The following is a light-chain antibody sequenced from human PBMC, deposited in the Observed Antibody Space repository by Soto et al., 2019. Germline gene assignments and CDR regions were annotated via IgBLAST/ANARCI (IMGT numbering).Light chain of an antibody. J-gene: IGKJ5*01. V-gene: IGKV1-33*01. Sequence: DIQMTQSPSSLSASVVDRVTITCQASRDISNYLNWYQQKPGKAPKLLIYDASNLETGVPSRFSGSGSGTDFTFTISSLQPEDIATYYCQQYDNLITFGQGTRLEIK. CDR1: RDISNY. CDR2: DAS. CDR3: QQYDNLIT.